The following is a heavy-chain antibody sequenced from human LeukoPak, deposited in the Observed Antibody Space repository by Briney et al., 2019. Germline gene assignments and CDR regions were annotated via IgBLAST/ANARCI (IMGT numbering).Heavy chain of an antibody. V-gene: IGHV4-39*01. CDR3: ARMGGGAKDFDY. D-gene: IGHD1-26*01. CDR2: IYYSGST. CDR1: GGSISSSSYY. Sequence: PSETLSLTCTVSGGSISSSSYYWGWIRQPPGKGLEWIGSIYYSGSTYYSPSLKSRVTVSVDTSKNQFSLKLSSVTAADTAVYYCARMGGGAKDFDYWGQGTLVTVSS. J-gene: IGHJ4*02.